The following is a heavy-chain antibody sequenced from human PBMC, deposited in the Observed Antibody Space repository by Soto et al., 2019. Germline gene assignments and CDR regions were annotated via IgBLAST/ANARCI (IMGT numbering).Heavy chain of an antibody. CDR1: GFTFTNFA. Sequence: GGSLRLSCAASGFTFTNFAMNWVRQAPGKGLEWVSVISGTGDTTYNADSVKGRFTISRDNSMNTAFLQMNSLRAEDTALYYCAKGYCSSTSCSFDYWGQGTLVTISS. J-gene: IGHJ4*02. CDR3: AKGYCSSTSCSFDY. V-gene: IGHV3-23*01. D-gene: IGHD2-2*01. CDR2: ISGTGDTT.